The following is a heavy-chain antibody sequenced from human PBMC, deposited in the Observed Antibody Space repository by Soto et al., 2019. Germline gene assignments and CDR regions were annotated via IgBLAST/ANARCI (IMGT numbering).Heavy chain of an antibody. CDR2: IKPGTSDI. J-gene: IGHJ4*02. V-gene: IGHV5-51*01. CDR3: ARQLSHICDS. Sequence: GESLKISCKGVGYKFGSAWIGWVRQMPGKGLEWMGIIKPGTSDIRYSPSCRGHDTISADEAVSTACLQWSSLKASDTAMYYCARQLSHICDSWGQGTLVTVSS. D-gene: IGHD3-3*02. CDR1: GYKFGSAW.